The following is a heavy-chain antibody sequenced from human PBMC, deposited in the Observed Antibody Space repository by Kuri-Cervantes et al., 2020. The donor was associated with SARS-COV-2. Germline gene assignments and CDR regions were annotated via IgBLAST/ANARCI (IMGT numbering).Heavy chain of an antibody. CDR3: AKDRVGVQDF. J-gene: IGHJ4*02. CDR2: ISHDRKNK. V-gene: IGHV3-30*18. CDR1: GFNFSRTD. Sequence: GESLKISCAASGFNFSRTDMHWVRQAPGKGLEWVAVISHDRKNKKCIASGKGRFTISRDNSQNTLYLHMKSLRSEDTAMYYCAKDRVGVQDFWGQGTLVTVSS. D-gene: IGHD2-21*01.